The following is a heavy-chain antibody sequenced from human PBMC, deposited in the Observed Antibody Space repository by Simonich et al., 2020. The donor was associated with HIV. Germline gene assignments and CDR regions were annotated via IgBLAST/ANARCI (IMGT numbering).Heavy chain of an antibody. CDR2: FDPENLET. D-gene: IGHD6-6*01. CDR1: GYTLTGLS. Sequence: QVQLVQSGAEVKKPGASVKVSCKVSGYTLTGLSMHWVRQAPGKGLEWMGGFDPENLETIYAQNFQGRVSMTEDTSTDTAYMELSSLRSEDTAVYYCARATIASRGVVAGYHYGINVWGQGTTVTVSS. CDR3: ARATIASRGVVAGYHYGINV. J-gene: IGHJ6*02. V-gene: IGHV1-24*01.